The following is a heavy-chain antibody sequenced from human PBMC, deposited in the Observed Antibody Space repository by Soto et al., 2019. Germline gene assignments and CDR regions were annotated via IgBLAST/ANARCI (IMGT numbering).Heavy chain of an antibody. J-gene: IGHJ4*02. CDR3: AKPRRRVYYDFWSLDY. V-gene: IGHV3-30*18. D-gene: IGHD3-3*01. CDR1: GFTFSSYG. Sequence: GWSLRLSCAASGFTFSSYGMHWVRQAPGKGLEWVAVISYDGSNKYYADSVKGRFTISRDNSKNTLYLQMNSLRAEDTAVYYCAKPRRRVYYDFWSLDYWGQGTLVTVSS. CDR2: ISYDGSNK.